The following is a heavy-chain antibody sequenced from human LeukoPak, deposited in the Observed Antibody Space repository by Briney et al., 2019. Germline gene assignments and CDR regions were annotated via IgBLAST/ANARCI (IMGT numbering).Heavy chain of an antibody. J-gene: IGHJ4*02. D-gene: IGHD4-17*01. CDR3: ARGLSMTTVTLFDY. V-gene: IGHV4-34*01. CDR2: INHSGST. Sequence: PSETLSLTCAVYGGSFSGYYWSWIRQPPGKGLEWIGEINHSGSTNYNPSLKSRVTISVDTSKNQFSLKLSSVTAADTAVYYCARGLSMTTVTLFDYWGQGTLVTVSS. CDR1: GGSFSGYY.